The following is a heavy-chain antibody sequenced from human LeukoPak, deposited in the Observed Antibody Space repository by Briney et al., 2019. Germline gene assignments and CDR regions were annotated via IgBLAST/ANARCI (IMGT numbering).Heavy chain of an antibody. CDR1: GFTFGRHA. CDR3: GKTTVGYITRQKPAWPVDY. V-gene: IGHV3-23*01. D-gene: IGHD5-18*01. J-gene: IGHJ4*02. Sequence: GGSLRLSCEASGFTFGRHAMYWVRQAPGKGLEWVAGIFGSGGSPHYADPVKGRFTISRDNSRNTVYLQINSLRAEDTAVYYCGKTTVGYITRQKPAWPVDYWGQGTLVTVSS. CDR2: IFGSGGSP.